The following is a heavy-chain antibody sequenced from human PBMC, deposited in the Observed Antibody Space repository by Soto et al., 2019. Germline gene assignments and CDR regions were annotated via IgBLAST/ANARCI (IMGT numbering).Heavy chain of an antibody. Sequence: GESLKISCKGSGYSFTSYWISWVRQMPGKGLEWMGRIDPSDSYTNYSPSFQGHVTISADKSISTAYLQWSSLKAADTAVYYCARLHGYCISSSCHGHYAMDVWGQGTTVTVS. V-gene: IGHV5-10-1*01. CDR3: ARLHGYCISSSCHGHYAMDV. J-gene: IGHJ6*02. CDR1: GYSFTSYW. D-gene: IGHD2-2*01. CDR2: IDPSDSYT.